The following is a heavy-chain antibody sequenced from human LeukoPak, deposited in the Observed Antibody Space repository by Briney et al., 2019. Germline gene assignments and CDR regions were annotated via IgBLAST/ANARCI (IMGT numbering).Heavy chain of an antibody. Sequence: PGRSLRLSCAASGFTFSSYGMHWVRRAPGKGLEWVAVIWYDGSNKYYADSVKGRFTISRDNSKNTLYLQMNSLRAEDTAVYYCARSYYYGSGSYYQGYWGQGILVTVSS. CDR1: GFTFSSYG. V-gene: IGHV3-33*01. D-gene: IGHD3-10*01. CDR2: IWYDGSNK. CDR3: ARSYYYGSGSYYQGY. J-gene: IGHJ4*02.